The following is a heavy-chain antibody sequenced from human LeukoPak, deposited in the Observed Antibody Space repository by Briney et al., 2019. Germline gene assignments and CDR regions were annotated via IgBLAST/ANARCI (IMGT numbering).Heavy chain of an antibody. Sequence: ASVKVSCKASGGTFSSYAITWVRQAPGQGLEWMEWISANSGDTNYAQNLQGRVTMTTETSTSTAYMELRSLTSDDTAVFYCASNTGSDSSGYAYWGQGTLVTVSS. D-gene: IGHD3-22*01. CDR3: ASNTGSDSSGYAY. CDR2: ISANSGDT. V-gene: IGHV1-18*01. CDR1: GGTFSSYA. J-gene: IGHJ4*02.